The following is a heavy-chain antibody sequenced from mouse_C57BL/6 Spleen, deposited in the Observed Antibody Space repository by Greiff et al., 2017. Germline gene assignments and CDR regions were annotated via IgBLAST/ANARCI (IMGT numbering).Heavy chain of an antibody. CDR1: GFTFSNYW. CDR3: TDYYGSSDDLSSMDY. V-gene: IGHV6-3*01. J-gene: IGHJ4*01. Sequence: EVQRVESGGGLVQPGGSMKLSCVASGFTFSNYWMNWVRQSPEKGLEWVAQIRLKSDNYATHYAESVKGRFTITRDDSKSSVYLQMNNLRAEDNGIYYCTDYYGSSDDLSSMDYWGQGTSVTVSS. D-gene: IGHD1-1*01. CDR2: IRLKSDNYAT.